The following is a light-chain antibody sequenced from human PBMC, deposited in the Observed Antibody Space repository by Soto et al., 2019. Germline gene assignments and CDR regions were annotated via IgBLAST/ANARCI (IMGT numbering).Light chain of an antibody. V-gene: IGKV1-27*01. J-gene: IGKJ3*01. CDR1: QGISKY. CDR3: QKYDSAPFFT. Sequence: DIQLTQTPPSLSASVGDRVTITSRASQGISKYLAWYQLKPGKVPRLLIYSASTLQSGVPSRFSGSGSGTDFSLTISSLQPEDVATYYCQKYDSAPFFTFGPGTRVDVK. CDR2: SAS.